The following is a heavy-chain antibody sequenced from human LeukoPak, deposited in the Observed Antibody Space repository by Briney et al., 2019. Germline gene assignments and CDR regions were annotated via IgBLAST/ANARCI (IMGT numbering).Heavy chain of an antibody. Sequence: GGSVRLSCAAWGVFFSNYAMRGVRQARARGAEGGGSIRWGGETFYADSVKRRFTLSRDDPRHTVSLQLNHLRVEDTAIYYCAKANWVSNADAVWWGQGTQVTVSS. CDR3: AKANWVSNADAVW. CDR1: GVFFSNYA. CDR2: IRWGGET. V-gene: IGHV3-23*01. J-gene: IGHJ4*02. D-gene: IGHD1-1*01.